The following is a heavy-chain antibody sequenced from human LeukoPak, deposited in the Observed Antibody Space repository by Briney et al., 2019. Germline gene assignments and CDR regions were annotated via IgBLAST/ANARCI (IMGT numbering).Heavy chain of an antibody. D-gene: IGHD4-11*01. Sequence: PGGSLRLSCSASGFIFSDYWMHWVRQAPGEGPVWVARINSDGKIVTHADSVKGRFTISRDSAKDTVYLQMNSPRAEDTAVYYCVRGLGDVWGKGTSVTVYS. CDR1: GFIFSDYW. CDR2: INSDGKIV. J-gene: IGHJ6*04. CDR3: VRGLGDV. V-gene: IGHV3-74*01.